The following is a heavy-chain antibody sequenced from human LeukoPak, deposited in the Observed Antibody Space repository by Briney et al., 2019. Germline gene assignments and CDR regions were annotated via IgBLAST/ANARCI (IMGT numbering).Heavy chain of an antibody. J-gene: IGHJ4*02. CDR1: GFTFSSYA. Sequence: GGSLRLSCAASGFTFSSYAMNWVRQTPGKGLEWVSAISGSGGSTYYADSVKGRFTISRDNSKNTLYLQMNSLRAEDTAVYYCAKGGYVDTAMVDYWGQGTLVTVSP. V-gene: IGHV3-23*01. CDR3: AKGGYVDTAMVDY. D-gene: IGHD5-18*01. CDR2: ISGSGGST.